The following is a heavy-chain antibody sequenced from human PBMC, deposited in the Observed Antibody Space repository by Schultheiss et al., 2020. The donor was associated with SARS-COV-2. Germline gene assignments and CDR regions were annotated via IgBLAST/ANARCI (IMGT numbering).Heavy chain of an antibody. Sequence: GGSLRLSCADSGFIFSDYYMSWVRQAPGKGLEWVSSISSSSSYIYYADSVKGRFTISRDNAKNSLYLQMNSLRAEDTAVYYCARDYCSSTSCKINYYYYGMDVWGQGTTVTVAS. CDR1: GFIFSDYY. CDR2: ISSSSSYI. D-gene: IGHD2-2*01. V-gene: IGHV3-21*01. CDR3: ARDYCSSTSCKINYYYYGMDV. J-gene: IGHJ6*02.